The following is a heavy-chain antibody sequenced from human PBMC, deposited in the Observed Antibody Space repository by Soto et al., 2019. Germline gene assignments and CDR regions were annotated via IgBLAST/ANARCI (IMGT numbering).Heavy chain of an antibody. J-gene: IGHJ4*02. D-gene: IGHD4-17*01. CDR3: AKEFLTYGDTTSAFDY. CDR1: GFTFSSYG. Sequence: QVQLVESGGGVVQPGRSLRLSCAASGFTFSSYGMHWVRQAPGKGLEWVAVISYDGSNKYYADSVKGRFTISRDNSKNTLYLQMNSLRAEDTAVYYCAKEFLTYGDTTSAFDYWGQGTLVTVSS. V-gene: IGHV3-30*18. CDR2: ISYDGSNK.